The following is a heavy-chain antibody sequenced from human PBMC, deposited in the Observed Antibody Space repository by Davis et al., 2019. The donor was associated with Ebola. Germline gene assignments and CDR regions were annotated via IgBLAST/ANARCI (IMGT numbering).Heavy chain of an antibody. J-gene: IGHJ6*02. CDR1: GYTFTSYY. CDR3: ARDPKARYYYDSSGLGMDV. V-gene: IGHV1-46*01. Sequence: AASVQVSCKASGYTFTSYYMHWVRQAPGQGLEWMGIINPSGGSTSYAQKLQGRVTMTTDTSTSTAYMELRSLRSDDTAVYYCARDPKARYYYDSSGLGMDVWGQGTTVTVSS. CDR2: INPSGGST. D-gene: IGHD3-22*01.